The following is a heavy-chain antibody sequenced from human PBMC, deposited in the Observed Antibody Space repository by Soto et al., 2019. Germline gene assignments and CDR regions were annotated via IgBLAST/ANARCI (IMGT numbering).Heavy chain of an antibody. CDR3: TTDPGSGSYFLDF. V-gene: IGHV3-15*01. Sequence: GGSLRLSCAASGFTFSNAWMSWVRQAPGKGLEWVGRIKSKTDGGTTDYAAPVKGRFTISRDDSKNTLYLQMNSLKTEDTAVYYCTTDPGSGSYFLDFWGKGTTVTVSS. D-gene: IGHD3-10*01. J-gene: IGHJ6*04. CDR2: IKSKTDGGTT. CDR1: GFTFSNAW.